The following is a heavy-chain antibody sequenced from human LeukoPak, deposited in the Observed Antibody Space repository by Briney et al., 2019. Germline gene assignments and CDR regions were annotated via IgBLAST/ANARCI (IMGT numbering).Heavy chain of an antibody. J-gene: IGHJ4*02. CDR1: GFTFSSYG. CDR3: ARGRDDYNFAY. Sequence: GGSLRLSCAASGFTFSSYGMHWVRQAPGKGLEWVAVISYDGSNKYYADSVKGRFTISRDNSKNTLYLQMNSLRAEDTAVYYCARGRDDYNFAYWGQGTLVTVSS. CDR2: ISYDGSNK. V-gene: IGHV3-30*03. D-gene: IGHD5-24*01.